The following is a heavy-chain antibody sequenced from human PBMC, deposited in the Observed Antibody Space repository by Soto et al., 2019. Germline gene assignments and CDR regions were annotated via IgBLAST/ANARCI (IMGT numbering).Heavy chain of an antibody. J-gene: IGHJ4*02. D-gene: IGHD2-15*01. CDR3: AKESRDATGFSLYYFDY. Sequence: GGSLRLSCAASEFTFSNYGMHWVRQAPGKGLEWVAIILYNGSSKYYADSVKGRSTISRDNSKNTLYLQMNSLRAEDTAVYYCAKESRDATGFSLYYFDYWGQGTLVTVSS. CDR1: EFTFSNYG. V-gene: IGHV3-30*18. CDR2: ILYNGSSK.